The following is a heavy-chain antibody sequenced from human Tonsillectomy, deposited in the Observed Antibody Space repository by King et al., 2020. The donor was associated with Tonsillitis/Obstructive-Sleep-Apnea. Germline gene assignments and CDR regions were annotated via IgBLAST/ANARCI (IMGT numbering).Heavy chain of an antibody. CDR2: IYPDDSDT. J-gene: IGHJ4*02. CDR3: AIKSGRSGGSCYSHFDS. D-gene: IGHD2-15*01. CDR1: GHSFSTYW. Sequence: VQLVESGAEVKKPGESLKISCQGSGHSFSTYWIGWARQMPGKGLEWMGIIYPDDSDTRYSPSFQGQVTISADKSTSTAYLQWSSLKASDTAMYYCAIKSGRSGGSCYSHFDSWGQGTLVTVSS. V-gene: IGHV5-51*01.